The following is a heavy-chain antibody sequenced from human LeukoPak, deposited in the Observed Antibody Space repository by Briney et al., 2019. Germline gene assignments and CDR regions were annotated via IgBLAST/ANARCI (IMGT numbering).Heavy chain of an antibody. J-gene: IGHJ4*02. CDR2: IKFDGSEI. Sequence: GGSLRLSCAASGFCLSDSWMSWARRAPGKGLECVGNIKFDGSEIYYIDSVRCRFSISRDNAKNSLYLQMNSLRVEDTAVYYCTRDLNHDSSGWGQGTLVTVSS. D-gene: IGHD3-22*01. CDR1: GFCLSDSW. CDR3: TRDLNHDSSG. V-gene: IGHV3-7*01.